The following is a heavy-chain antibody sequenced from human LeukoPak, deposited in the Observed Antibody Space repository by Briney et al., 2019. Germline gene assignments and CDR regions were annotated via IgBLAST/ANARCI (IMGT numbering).Heavy chain of an antibody. D-gene: IGHD3-10*01. CDR3: AKIYGSGSYLNGDY. Sequence: GGSLRLSCAASGFTFSSYGMHWVRQAPGKGLEWVAVISYDGSNKYYADSVKGRFTISRDNSKNTLYLQMNSLRAEDTAVYYCAKIYGSGSYLNGDYWGQGTLVTVSS. CDR2: ISYDGSNK. V-gene: IGHV3-30*18. CDR1: GFTFSSYG. J-gene: IGHJ4*02.